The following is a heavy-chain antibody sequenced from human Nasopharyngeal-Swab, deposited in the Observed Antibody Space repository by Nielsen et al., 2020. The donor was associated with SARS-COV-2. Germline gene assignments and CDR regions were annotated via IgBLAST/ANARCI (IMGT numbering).Heavy chain of an antibody. D-gene: IGHD2-15*01. CDR3: ARDDRAGTTGLLVQHYFDY. V-gene: IGHV4-4*02. J-gene: IGHJ4*02. Sequence: WIRQPPGKGLEWIGEIYHSGSTNYNPSLKSRVTISVDTSKNQFSLKLSSVTAADTAVYYCARDDRAGTTGLLVQHYFDYWGQGTLVTVSS. CDR2: IYHSGST.